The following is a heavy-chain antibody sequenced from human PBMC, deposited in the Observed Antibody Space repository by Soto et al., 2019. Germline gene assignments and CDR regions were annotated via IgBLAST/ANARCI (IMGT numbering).Heavy chain of an antibody. D-gene: IGHD3-22*01. Sequence: ASVKVSCKASGYTFTSYYMHWVRQAPGQGLEWMGIINPSGGSTSYAQKFQGRVTMTRDTSTSTVYMELSSLRSEDTAVYYCARDSYYYDSSGYYRYLNYWGQGTQVTVSS. CDR2: INPSGGST. CDR1: GYTFTSYY. V-gene: IGHV1-46*01. J-gene: IGHJ4*02. CDR3: ARDSYYYDSSGYYRYLNY.